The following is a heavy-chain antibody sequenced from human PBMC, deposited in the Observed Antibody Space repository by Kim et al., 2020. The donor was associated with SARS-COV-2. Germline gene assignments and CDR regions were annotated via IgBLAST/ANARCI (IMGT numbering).Heavy chain of an antibody. CDR2: IKQDGSET. J-gene: IGHJ2*01. D-gene: IGHD6-13*01. CDR1: GFTFNNFL. CDR3: ARGGGYSSSWQSWYFDL. Sequence: GGSLRLSCAASGFTFNNFLMSWVRQAPGKGLEWVANIKQDGSETYYVDSVKGRFTISRDNAKNSLFLQMNSLRAEDTAVYYCARGGGYSSSWQSWYFDLWGRGTLVTVSS. V-gene: IGHV3-7*05.